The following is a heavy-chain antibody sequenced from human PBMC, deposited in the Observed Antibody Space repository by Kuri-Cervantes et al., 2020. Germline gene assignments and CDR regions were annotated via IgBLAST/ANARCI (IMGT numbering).Heavy chain of an antibody. J-gene: IGHJ4*02. CDR1: GFTFSDYY. CDR2: ISSSGSTI. Sequence: LSLTCAASGFTFSDYYMSWIRQAPGKGLEWVSYISSSGSTIYYADSVKGRFTISRDNAKNSLYLQMNSLRAEDTAVYYCAREGGVLRYFDWFAPAFPNRRFDYWGQGTLVTVSS. CDR3: AREGGVLRYFDWFAPAFPNRRFDY. D-gene: IGHD3-9*01. V-gene: IGHV3-11*01.